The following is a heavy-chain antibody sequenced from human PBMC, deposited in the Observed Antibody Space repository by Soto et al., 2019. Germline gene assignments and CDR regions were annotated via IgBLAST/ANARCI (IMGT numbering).Heavy chain of an antibody. J-gene: IGHJ6*02. V-gene: IGHV3-23*01. CDR2: ISGSGGST. D-gene: IGHD2-15*01. Sequence: GGSLRLSCAASGFTFSSYAMSWVRQAPGKGLEWVSAISGSGGSTYYADSVKGRFTISRDNSKNTLYLQMNSLRAEDTAVYYCANGPDTVVVVAASYYGMDVWGQGTTVTVSS. CDR1: GFTFSSYA. CDR3: ANGPDTVVVVAASYYGMDV.